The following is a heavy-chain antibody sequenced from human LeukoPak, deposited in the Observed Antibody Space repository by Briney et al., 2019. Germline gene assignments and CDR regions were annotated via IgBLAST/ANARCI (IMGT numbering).Heavy chain of an antibody. J-gene: IGHJ3*02. CDR1: GYTFTSYG. Sequence: ASVKVSCTASGYTFTSYGISWVRQAPGQGLEWMGWISAYNGDTNYAQKLQGRVTMTTDTSTSTAYMELRSPRSDDTAVYYCARGLQENLAWLQAFSAFDIWGQGTMVTVSS. CDR3: ARGLQENLAWLQAFSAFDI. CDR2: ISAYNGDT. D-gene: IGHD6-19*01. V-gene: IGHV1-18*01.